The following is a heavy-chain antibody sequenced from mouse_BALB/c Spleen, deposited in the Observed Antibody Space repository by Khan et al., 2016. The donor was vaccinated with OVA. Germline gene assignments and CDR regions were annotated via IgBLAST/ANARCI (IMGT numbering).Heavy chain of an antibody. CDR3: ARNREPDYFDY. CDR2: IWAGGST. J-gene: IGHJ2*01. CDR1: GFSLTNYG. V-gene: IGHV2-9*02. Sequence: VQLQESGPGLVAPSQSLSITCTVSGFSLTNYGVHWVRQPPGKGLEWLGVIWAGGSTNYNSALMYRLSISKDNSKSQVFLKMNSLQTDDTAMYFCARNREPDYFDYWGQGTTLTVSS.